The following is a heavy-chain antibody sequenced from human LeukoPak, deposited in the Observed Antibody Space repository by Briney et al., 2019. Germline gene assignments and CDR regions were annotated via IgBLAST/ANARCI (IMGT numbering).Heavy chain of an antibody. D-gene: IGHD2-2*01. CDR2: IKQDGSEK. V-gene: IGHV3-7*01. CDR1: GFAFSSYW. Sequence: GGSLRLSCAASGFAFSSYWMSWVRQAPGKGLEWVANIKQDGSEKYYVDSVKGRFTISRDNAKNSLYLQMNSLRAEDTAVYYCAIPHCSGTSCYRRHGGAYFDYWGQGTLVTVSS. CDR3: AIPHCSGTSCYRRHGGAYFDY. J-gene: IGHJ4*02.